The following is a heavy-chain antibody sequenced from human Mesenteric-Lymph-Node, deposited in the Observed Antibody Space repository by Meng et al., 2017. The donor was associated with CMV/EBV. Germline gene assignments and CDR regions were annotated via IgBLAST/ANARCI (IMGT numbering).Heavy chain of an antibody. CDR1: GFTFSSYW. D-gene: IGHD3-3*01. CDR3: AKDLGNFDFADY. CDR2: IRGSGGST. V-gene: IGHV3-23*01. Sequence: GESLKISCAASGFTFSSYWMSWVRQAPGKGLEWVSGIRGSGGSTYYADSVKGRFTISRDNSKNTLYLQMNNLRVEDTAVYYCAKDLGNFDFADYWGQGTLVTVSS. J-gene: IGHJ4*02.